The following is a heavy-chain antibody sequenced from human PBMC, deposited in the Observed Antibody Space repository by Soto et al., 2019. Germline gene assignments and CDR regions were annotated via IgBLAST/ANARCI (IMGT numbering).Heavy chain of an antibody. V-gene: IGHV3-30-3*01. CDR1: GFTFSDYA. J-gene: IGHJ4*02. CDR3: AHLAGLSHTDDF. CDR2: ISSDGSNR. D-gene: IGHD5-18*01. Sequence: QVQVVESGGGVVQPGRSLRLSCAASGFTFSDYALHWVRQAPGKGLEWVTVISSDGSNRYYADSVKGRFTISRDNSKNTLYLQMNSLRVEDTAIYICAHLAGLSHTDDFWGQGTPVTVSS.